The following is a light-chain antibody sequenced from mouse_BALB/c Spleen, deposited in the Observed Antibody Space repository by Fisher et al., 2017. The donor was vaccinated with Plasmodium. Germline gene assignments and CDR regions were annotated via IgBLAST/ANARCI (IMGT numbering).Light chain of an antibody. Sequence: DIVLTQSPVTLSVTPGDSVSLSCRASQGISHNLHWYQQKSHESPRLLINYTSQSISGIPSRFSGSGSGTDFTLSINSVETEDFGMYFCQQSNSWPLTFGAGTKLELK. J-gene: IGKJ5*01. CDR3: QQSNSWPLT. CDR2: YTS. V-gene: IGKV5-43*01. CDR1: QGISHN.